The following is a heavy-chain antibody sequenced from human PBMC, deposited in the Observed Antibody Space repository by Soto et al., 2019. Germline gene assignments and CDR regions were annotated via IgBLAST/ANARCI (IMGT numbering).Heavy chain of an antibody. J-gene: IGHJ4*02. CDR3: ARDAALLRYFDWLDHFDY. V-gene: IGHV3-11*01. CDR2: ISSSGSTI. D-gene: IGHD3-9*01. CDR1: GFTFNDYY. Sequence: GGSLRLSCAASGFTFNDYYMSWIRQAPGKGLEWVSYISSSGSTIYYADSVKGRFTISRDNAKNSLYLQMNSLRAEDTAVYYCARDAALLRYFDWLDHFDYWGQGTLVTVSS.